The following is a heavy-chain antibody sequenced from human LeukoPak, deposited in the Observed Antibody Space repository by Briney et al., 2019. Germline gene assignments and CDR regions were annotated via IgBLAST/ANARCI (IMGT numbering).Heavy chain of an antibody. J-gene: IGHJ3*02. CDR2: IRSKAYGGTT. Sequence: PGGSLRLSCTASGFTFGNYAMSWFRQAPGKGLEWVGLIRSKAYGGTTEYAASVKGRFTISRDDSKSIAYLQMNSLKTEDTAVYYCPRDYYDGHAFDIWGQGTMVTVSS. D-gene: IGHD3-22*01. V-gene: IGHV3-49*03. CDR3: PRDYYDGHAFDI. CDR1: GFTFGNYA.